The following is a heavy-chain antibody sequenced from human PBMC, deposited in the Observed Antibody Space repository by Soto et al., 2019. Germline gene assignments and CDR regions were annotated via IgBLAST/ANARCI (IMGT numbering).Heavy chain of an antibody. CDR3: ARHAALPRANDY. D-gene: IGHD6-25*01. V-gene: IGHV5-10-1*01. Sequence: PGESLKISCKGSGYSFTNYWISWVRQMPGKGLEWMGRIDPSDSYINYSPSFQGHVTISADKSISTAYLQWSSLKASDTAMYYCARHAALPRANDYWGQGTLVTVLL. J-gene: IGHJ4*02. CDR2: IDPSDSYI. CDR1: GYSFTNYW.